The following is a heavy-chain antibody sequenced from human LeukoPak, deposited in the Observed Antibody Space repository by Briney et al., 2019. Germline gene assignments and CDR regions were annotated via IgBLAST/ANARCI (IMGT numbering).Heavy chain of an antibody. V-gene: IGHV3-21*01. Sequence: GGSLRLSCAASGFTFRNYDIHWIRQAPGKGLEWVSSIDTGGTYIHYADSVKGRFTISRDNSKNSLYLQMNSLRAEDTAVYYCAKDQLVRGVIKYYFDYWGQGTLVTVSS. D-gene: IGHD3-10*01. CDR1: GFTFRNYD. CDR3: AKDQLVRGVIKYYFDY. J-gene: IGHJ4*02. CDR2: IDTGGTYI.